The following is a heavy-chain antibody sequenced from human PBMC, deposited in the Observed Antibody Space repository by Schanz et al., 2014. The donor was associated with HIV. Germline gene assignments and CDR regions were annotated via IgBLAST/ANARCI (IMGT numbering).Heavy chain of an antibody. V-gene: IGHV4-34*01. CDR3: ARTLRSPDSLWGNYRTPRGTAFDS. CDR1: GESFSGHF. J-gene: IGHJ4*02. D-gene: IGHD3-16*02. CDR2: INSSGTT. Sequence: QVRLQQWGAGLLKPSETLTLTCAVYGESFSGHFWTWIRQAPEKGLEWIGEINSSGTTNYNPSLRSGVPLSVDFSKQQTPRRLSSETAADTAVYFCARTLRSPDSLWGNYRTPRGTAFDSWGQGGLVTVSS.